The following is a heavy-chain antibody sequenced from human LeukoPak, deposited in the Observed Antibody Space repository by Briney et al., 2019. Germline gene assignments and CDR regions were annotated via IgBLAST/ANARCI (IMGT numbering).Heavy chain of an antibody. J-gene: IGHJ5*02. V-gene: IGHV4-59*12. Sequence: SETLSLTCTVSGGSISSYYWSWIRQPPGKGLEWIGYIYYSGSTNYNPSLKSRVTMSVDTSKNQFSLKLSSVTAADTAVYYCAREGGYCSGGSCYVDLLNWFDPWGQGTLVTVSS. CDR2: IYYSGST. D-gene: IGHD2-15*01. CDR3: AREGGYCSGGSCYVDLLNWFDP. CDR1: GGSISSYY.